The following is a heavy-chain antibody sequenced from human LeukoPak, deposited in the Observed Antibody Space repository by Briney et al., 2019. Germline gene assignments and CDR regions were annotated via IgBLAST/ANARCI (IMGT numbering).Heavy chain of an antibody. D-gene: IGHD3-3*01. Sequence: SVKVSCKASGGTFSSYVISWVRQAPGQGLEWMGGIIPIFGTANYAQKFQGRVTITTDESTSTAYMELSSLRSEDTAVYYCARGTYYDFWSGPPTDYWGQGTLVTVSS. CDR3: ARGTYYDFWSGPPTDY. J-gene: IGHJ4*02. CDR2: IIPIFGTA. V-gene: IGHV1-69*05. CDR1: GGTFSSYV.